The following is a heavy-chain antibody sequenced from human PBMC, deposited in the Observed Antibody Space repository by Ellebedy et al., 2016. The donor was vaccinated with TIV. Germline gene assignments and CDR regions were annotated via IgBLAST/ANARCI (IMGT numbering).Heavy chain of an antibody. Sequence: GESLKISCAASGFTFSSYSMNWVRQAPGKGLEWVSYISSSSSTIYDADSVKGRFTISRDNAKNSLYLQMNSLRDEDTAVYYCARSTDVDTALVTGKYYFDYWGQGTLVTVSS. D-gene: IGHD5-18*01. V-gene: IGHV3-48*02. CDR1: GFTFSSYS. CDR3: ARSTDVDTALVTGKYYFDY. CDR2: ISSSSSTI. J-gene: IGHJ4*02.